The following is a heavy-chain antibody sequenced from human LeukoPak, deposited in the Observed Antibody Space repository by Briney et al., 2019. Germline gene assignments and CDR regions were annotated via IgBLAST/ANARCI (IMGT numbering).Heavy chain of an antibody. CDR2: ISYDESNK. CDR3: AKDRGGSYSQGLDY. Sequence: GRSLRLSCAASGFTFSSYAMHWVRQAPGKGPEWVAVISYDESNKYYADSVKGRFTISRDNSKNTLYLQMNSLRAEDTAVYYCAKDRGGSYSQGLDYWGQGTLVTVSS. D-gene: IGHD1-26*01. V-gene: IGHV3-30-3*01. CDR1: GFTFSSYA. J-gene: IGHJ4*02.